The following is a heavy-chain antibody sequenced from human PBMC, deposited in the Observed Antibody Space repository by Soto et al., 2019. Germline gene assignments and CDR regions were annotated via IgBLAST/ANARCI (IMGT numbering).Heavy chain of an antibody. V-gene: IGHV4-59*08. Sequence: SETLSLTCTVSGGSLSSYHWSWIRQPPGKGLEWIGYIYNSGNTKYNPSLKSRVTISVDTSKNQFSLKLSSVTAADTAVYYCAVNWNDYYYYIDGWGKGTTVTVSS. D-gene: IGHD1-1*01. J-gene: IGHJ6*03. CDR3: AVNWNDYYYYIDG. CDR1: GGSLSSYH. CDR2: IYNSGNT.